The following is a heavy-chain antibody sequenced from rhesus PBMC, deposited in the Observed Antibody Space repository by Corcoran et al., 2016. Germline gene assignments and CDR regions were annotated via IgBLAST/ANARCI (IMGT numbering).Heavy chain of an antibody. CDR3: AKRAYYYSGSYYFDY. CDR2: IYGSGSST. CDR1: GGSISSSY. D-gene: IGHD3-16*01. J-gene: IGHJ4*01. Sequence: QLQLQESGPGLVKPSETLSVTCAVSGGSISSSYWSWIRQAPGKGLEWIGYIYGSGSSTNYNPSLKSRVTLSVDTSKNQLSLKLSSVTTADTAVYYCAKRAYYYSGSYYFDYWGQGVLVTVSS. V-gene: IGHV4-169*01.